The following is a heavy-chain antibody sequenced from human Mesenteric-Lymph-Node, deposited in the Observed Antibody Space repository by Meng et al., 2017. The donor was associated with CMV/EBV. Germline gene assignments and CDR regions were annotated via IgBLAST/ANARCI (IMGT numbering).Heavy chain of an antibody. CDR1: GFTFDDSA. Sequence: GGSLRLSCVVSGFTFDDSAMHWVRQAPGKGLEWVSGTSWNSGSIGYADSVKGRFTISRDNAKNSLYLQMNSLRAEDTALYYCVRDKDTGIRGLMDVWGQGTTVTVSS. CDR3: VRDKDTGIRGLMDV. D-gene: IGHD3-10*01. V-gene: IGHV3-9*01. CDR2: TSWNSGSI. J-gene: IGHJ6*02.